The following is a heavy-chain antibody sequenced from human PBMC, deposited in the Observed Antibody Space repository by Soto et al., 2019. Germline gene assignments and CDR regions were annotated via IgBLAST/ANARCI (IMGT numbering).Heavy chain of an antibody. CDR3: AKGEDIVVVPAAMPPDYGMDV. J-gene: IGHJ6*02. Sequence: LRLSCAASGFAFSSYARSWVRQAPGKGMEWVSAISGSGGSTYYADSVKGRFTISRDNSKNTLYLQMDSLRAEDTAVYYCAKGEDIVVVPAAMPPDYGMDVWGQGTTVTVSS. CDR2: ISGSGGST. V-gene: IGHV3-23*01. D-gene: IGHD2-2*01. CDR1: GFAFSSYA.